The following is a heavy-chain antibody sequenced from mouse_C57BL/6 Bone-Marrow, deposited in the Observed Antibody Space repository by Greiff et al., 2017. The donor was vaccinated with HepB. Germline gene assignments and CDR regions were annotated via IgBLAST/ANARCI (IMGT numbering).Heavy chain of an antibody. D-gene: IGHD2-10*02. J-gene: IGHJ4*01. Sequence: EVKVVESGGGLVQSGRSLRLSCATSGFTFSDFYMEWVRQAPGKGLEWIAASRNKANDYTTEYSASVKGRFIVSRDTSQSILYLQMNALRAEDTAIYYCARDASYDYDAMDYWGQGTSVTVSS. CDR2: SRNKANDYTT. V-gene: IGHV7-1*01. CDR1: GFTFSDFY. CDR3: ARDASYDYDAMDY.